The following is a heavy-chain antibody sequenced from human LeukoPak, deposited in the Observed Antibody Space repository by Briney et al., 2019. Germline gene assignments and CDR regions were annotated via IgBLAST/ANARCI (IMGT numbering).Heavy chain of an antibody. Sequence: PSETLSLTCTVSGGSISSGGYYWSWIRQPPGKGLEWIGYIYHSGSTYYNPSLKSRVTISVDTSKNQFSLKLSSVTAADTAVYYCASSYYYDTRGAFDIWGQGTMVTVSS. CDR2: IYHSGST. D-gene: IGHD3-22*01. J-gene: IGHJ3*02. V-gene: IGHV4-30-2*01. CDR3: ASSYYYDTRGAFDI. CDR1: GGSISSGGYY.